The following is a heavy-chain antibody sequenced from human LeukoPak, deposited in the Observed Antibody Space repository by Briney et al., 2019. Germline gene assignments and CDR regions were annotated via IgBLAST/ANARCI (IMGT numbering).Heavy chain of an antibody. Sequence: GASVKVSCKASGGTFSSYAISWVRQAPGQGLEWMGRIIPIFGTAKYAQKFQGRVTITTDESTSTAYMELSRLRSEDTAVYYCARDRGRDGYKLWGQGTLVTVSS. CDR1: GGTFSSYA. V-gene: IGHV1-69*05. CDR3: ARDRGRDGYKL. D-gene: IGHD5-24*01. CDR2: IIPIFGTA. J-gene: IGHJ4*02.